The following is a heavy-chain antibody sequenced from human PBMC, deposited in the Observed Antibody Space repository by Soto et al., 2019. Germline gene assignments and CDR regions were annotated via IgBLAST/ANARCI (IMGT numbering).Heavy chain of an antibody. V-gene: IGHV1-3*01. CDR3: ARDGELVPGGYSYYYCMDV. CDR2: INAGNGNT. D-gene: IGHD6-13*01. Sequence: QVQLVQSGAEVKKPGASVKVSCKASGYTFTSYAMHWVRQAPGQRLEWMGWINAGNGNTKYSQKFQGRVTITRDTAASQAYMELSSLRYEGTAVYYWARDGELVPGGYSYYYCMDVWGQGTTVTVCS. CDR1: GYTFTSYA. J-gene: IGHJ6*02.